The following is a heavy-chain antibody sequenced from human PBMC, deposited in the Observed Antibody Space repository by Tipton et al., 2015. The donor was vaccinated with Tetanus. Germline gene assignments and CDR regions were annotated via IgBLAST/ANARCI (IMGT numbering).Heavy chain of an antibody. Sequence: TLSLTCTVSGGSVRSTNSYWSWLRQPPGKGLEWIGYIYYSGTTKYNPSLKGRVTMSVDTSKNQFSLRLNSVTAADTAMYYCVRSSPIRVADKWGVDWFDPWGQGTLVTVSS. D-gene: IGHD6-19*01. CDR2: IYYSGTT. J-gene: IGHJ5*02. CDR3: VRSSPIRVADKWGVDWFDP. CDR1: GGSVRSTNSY. V-gene: IGHV4-61*01.